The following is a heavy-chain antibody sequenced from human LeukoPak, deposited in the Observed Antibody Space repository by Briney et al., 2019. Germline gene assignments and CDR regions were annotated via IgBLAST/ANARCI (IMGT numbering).Heavy chain of an antibody. D-gene: IGHD3-16*02. V-gene: IGHV4-39*01. J-gene: IGHJ5*01. CDR3: SGLLYRHYHWFDS. CDR1: GASINSNSFY. Sequence: PSETLSLTCTVSGASINSNSFYWGWIRQPPGKGLEWIGTVYYNGDTFYNPSLKSRVTMSVDTSASQFSLKLSSVTAADTAVYYWSGLLYRHYHWFDSWGQGTLVTVSS. CDR2: VYYNGDT.